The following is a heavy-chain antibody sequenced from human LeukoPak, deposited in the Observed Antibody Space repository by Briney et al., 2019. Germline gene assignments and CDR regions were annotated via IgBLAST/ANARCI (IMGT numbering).Heavy chain of an antibody. CDR2: IKSKAHGETT. V-gene: IGHV3-15*01. J-gene: IGHJ4*02. Sequence: GGSLRLSCAGSGXTVSNAYMNWVRQTPGKGLEWVGFIKSKAHGETTDYAAPVKGRFTISRDDSKNTVYLQMNSLTTEDTAVYYCATEQSGSHDHWGQGTLVTVSS. CDR3: ATEQSGSHDH. CDR1: GXTVSNAY. D-gene: IGHD1-26*01.